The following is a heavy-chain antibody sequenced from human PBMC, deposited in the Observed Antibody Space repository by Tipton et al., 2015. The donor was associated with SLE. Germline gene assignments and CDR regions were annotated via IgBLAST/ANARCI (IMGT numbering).Heavy chain of an antibody. CDR1: GGSISRGGYI. CDR3: ARVDGLVATIFYYFDY. D-gene: IGHD5-12*01. J-gene: IGHJ4*02. CDR2: IYHSGST. Sequence: TLSLTCTVSGGSISRGGYIWSWIRQPPGKGLEWIGYIYHSGSTHFNPSLKSRVTISMDKSKNQFSLNLTYMTAADTAVYYCARVDGLVATIFYYFDYWGQGTLVTVSS. V-gene: IGHV4-30-2*01.